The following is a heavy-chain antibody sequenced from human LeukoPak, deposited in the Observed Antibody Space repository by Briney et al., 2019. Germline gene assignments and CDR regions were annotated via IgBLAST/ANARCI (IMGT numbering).Heavy chain of an antibody. CDR3: ARSLGSNPFDY. D-gene: IGHD7-27*01. Sequence: TGGSLRLSCAAPGFTLSNYAMSWVRQAPGKGLEWVSAITGSSGRTYYADSVKGRFTISRDKSKNTLYLQMNSLRAEDTAVYYCARSLGSNPFDYWGQGTLVAVSS. V-gene: IGHV3-23*01. CDR1: GFTLSNYA. CDR2: ITGSSGRT. J-gene: IGHJ4*02.